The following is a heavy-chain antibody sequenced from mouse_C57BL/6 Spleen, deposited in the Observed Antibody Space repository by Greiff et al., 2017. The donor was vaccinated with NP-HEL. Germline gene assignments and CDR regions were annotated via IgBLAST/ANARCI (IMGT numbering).Heavy chain of an antibody. V-gene: IGHV2-2*01. CDR2: IWSGGST. CDR3: ARRRASGSSPYWYFDV. Sequence: QVQLQQSGPGLVQPSQSLSITCTVSGFSLTSYGVHWVRQSPGKGLEWLGVIWSGGSTDYNAAFISRLSISKDNSKSQVFFKMNSLQADDTAIYYCARRRASGSSPYWYFDVWGTGTTVTVSS. J-gene: IGHJ1*03. CDR1: GFSLTSYG. D-gene: IGHD1-1*01.